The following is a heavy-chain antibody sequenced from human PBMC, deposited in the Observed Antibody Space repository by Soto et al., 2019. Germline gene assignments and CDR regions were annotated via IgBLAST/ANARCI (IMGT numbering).Heavy chain of an antibody. CDR3: ARLYYYDSSGYYFWFDP. V-gene: IGHV5-10-1*01. D-gene: IGHD3-22*01. CDR2: IDPSDSYT. Sequence: EVQLVQSGAEVKKPGESLRISCKDSGYSFTSYWISWVRQMPGKGLEWMGRIDPSDSYTNYSPSFQGHVTISADKSISTAYLQWSSLKASDTAMYYCARLYYYDSSGYYFWFDPWGQGTLVTVSS. CDR1: GYSFTSYW. J-gene: IGHJ5*02.